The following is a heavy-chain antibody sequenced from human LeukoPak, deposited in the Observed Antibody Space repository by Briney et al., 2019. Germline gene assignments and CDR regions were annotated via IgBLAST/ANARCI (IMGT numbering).Heavy chain of an antibody. Sequence: SETLSLTCAVYGETFSGFSWTWIRQPPGKGLEWIGEINDSGTTKYNPSLKSRVTISVDTSKNQFSLKLSSVTAADTAVYYCARGSGSYRNQNYYYYMDVWGKGTTVTVSS. CDR1: GETFSGFS. CDR3: ARGSGSYRNQNYYYYMDV. D-gene: IGHD1-26*01. V-gene: IGHV4-34*01. J-gene: IGHJ6*03. CDR2: INDSGTT.